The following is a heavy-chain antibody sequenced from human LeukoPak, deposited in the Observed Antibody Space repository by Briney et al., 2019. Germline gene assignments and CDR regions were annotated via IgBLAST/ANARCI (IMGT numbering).Heavy chain of an antibody. CDR2: IYYSGST. CDR3: ARDRDFHDAFDI. CDR1: GGSISSYY. Sequence: SETLSLTCTVSGGSISSYYWSWIRQPPGKGLQWIGYIYYSGSTNYNPSLKSRVTISVDTSKNQFSLKLSSVTAADTAAYYCARDRDFHDAFDIWGQGTMVTVSS. V-gene: IGHV4-59*12. J-gene: IGHJ3*02. D-gene: IGHD3-10*01.